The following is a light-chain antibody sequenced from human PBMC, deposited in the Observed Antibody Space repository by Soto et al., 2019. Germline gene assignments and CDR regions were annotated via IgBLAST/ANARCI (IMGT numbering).Light chain of an antibody. CDR1: QSITDS. Sequence: DIQMTQSPSTLSASVGDRVTITCRASQSITDSLAWYQQKPGKAPKLLIYKAATLERGVPSRFSGSGSGTEFTRAISSLQPDDFATYYCQQYQSYSWTFGQGTKVEVK. CDR3: QQYQSYSWT. J-gene: IGKJ1*01. CDR2: KAA. V-gene: IGKV1-5*03.